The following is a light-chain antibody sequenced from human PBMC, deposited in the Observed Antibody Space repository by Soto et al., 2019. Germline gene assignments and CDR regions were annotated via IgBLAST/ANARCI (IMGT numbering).Light chain of an antibody. CDR2: GNN. CDR3: QSFDSSLTVWM. V-gene: IGLV1-40*01. J-gene: IGLJ3*02. CDR1: TSNIGAGYD. Sequence: QSVLTQPPSVSGAPGQRVTISCTGSTSNIGAGYDVNWYQQLPGTVPKLLIHGNNIRPSGVPDRFSGSKSDTSASLAITGRQTEDEADYYCQSFDSSLTVWMFGGGTKLTVL.